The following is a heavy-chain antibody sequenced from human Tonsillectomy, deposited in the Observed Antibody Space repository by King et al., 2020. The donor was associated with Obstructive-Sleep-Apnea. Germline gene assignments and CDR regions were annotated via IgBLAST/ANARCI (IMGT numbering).Heavy chain of an antibody. CDR3: ARLAHGRFDP. CDR2: ISYTGSTT. V-gene: IGHV4-59*08. J-gene: IGHJ5*02. CDR1: GGSISSYY. Sequence: VPLQESGPGLVKPSETLSLTCTVSGGSISSYYWSWIRQPPGKGLELVGSISYTGSTTNYSPSLQSRVAISVDTSKNQVSLKLKSVTAADTAVYYCARLAHGRFDPWGQGTLVTVSS.